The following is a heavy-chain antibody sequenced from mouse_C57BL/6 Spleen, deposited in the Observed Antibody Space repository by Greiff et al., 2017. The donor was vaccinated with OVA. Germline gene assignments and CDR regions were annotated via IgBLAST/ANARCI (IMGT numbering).Heavy chain of an antibody. D-gene: IGHD2-10*02. CDR3: GSYGKGGAMDY. V-gene: IGHV1-80*01. J-gene: IGHJ4*01. CDR1: GYAFSSYW. Sequence: QVQLQQSGAELVKPGASVKISCKASGYAFSSYWMNWVKQRPGKGLEWIGQIYPGDGDTNYNGKFKGKATLTADKSSSTAYMQLSSLTSEDSAVYFCGSYGKGGAMDYWGQGTSVTVSS. CDR2: IYPGDGDT.